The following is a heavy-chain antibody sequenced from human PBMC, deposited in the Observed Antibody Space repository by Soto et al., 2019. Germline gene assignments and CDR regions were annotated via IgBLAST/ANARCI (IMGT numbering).Heavy chain of an antibody. CDR1: GGSFSGYY. CDR2: INHSGST. J-gene: IGHJ4*02. V-gene: IGHV4-34*01. CDR3: SQLVATIWAFDY. Sequence: SETLSLTCAVYGGSFSGYYWSWIRQPPGKGLEWIGEINHSGSTNYNPSLKSRVTISVDTSKNQFSLKLSSVTAADTAVYYCSQLVATIWAFDYWGQGTLVTVSS. D-gene: IGHD5-12*01.